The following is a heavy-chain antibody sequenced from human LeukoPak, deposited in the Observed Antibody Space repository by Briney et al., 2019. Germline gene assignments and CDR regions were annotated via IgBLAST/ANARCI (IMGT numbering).Heavy chain of an antibody. J-gene: IGHJ4*02. V-gene: IGHV2-5*01. D-gene: IGHD4-17*01. CDR3: AQLSRSPSFSMTTLTTFDN. CDR1: GGSISSYYW. Sequence: TLSLTCTVSGGSISSYYWSWIRQPXGQALQWLAVIYWNDDKRYSPSLKSTLTITKDPSKNQVVLTITHVGPVDTATYYCAQLSRSPSFSMTTLTTFDNWGQGTLVTVSS. CDR2: IYWNDDK.